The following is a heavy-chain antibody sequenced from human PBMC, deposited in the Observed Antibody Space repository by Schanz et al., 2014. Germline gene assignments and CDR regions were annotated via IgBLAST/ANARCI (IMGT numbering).Heavy chain of an antibody. D-gene: IGHD3-10*01. V-gene: IGHV3-48*01. J-gene: IGHJ4*02. CDR3: AKYRGYYRVSGSYRELEY. CDR1: GFTFSGYS. Sequence: EVQLLESGGGLVQPGGSLRLSCAASGFTFSGYSMNWVRQAPGKGLEWVAYISSSSSTIHYADSVKGRFTISRDNSKNTLYLQMNSLRPEDTAVYYCAKYRGYYRVSGSYRELEYWGQGTLVTVSS. CDR2: ISSSSSTI.